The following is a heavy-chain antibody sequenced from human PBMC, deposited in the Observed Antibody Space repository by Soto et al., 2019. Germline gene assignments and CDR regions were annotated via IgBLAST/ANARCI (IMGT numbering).Heavy chain of an antibody. D-gene: IGHD6-19*01. CDR3: ARDGGGIAVAGTLRDYYYGMDV. CDR1: VFTFSSYW. CDR2: IKQDGSEK. V-gene: IGHV3-7*01. Sequence: LRLSCAASVFTFSSYWMSWVRQAPGKGLEWVANIKQDGSEKYYVDSVKGRFTISRDNAKNSLYRQMNSLRAEDTAVYYCARDGGGIAVAGTLRDYYYGMDVGGQGTKV. J-gene: IGHJ6*02.